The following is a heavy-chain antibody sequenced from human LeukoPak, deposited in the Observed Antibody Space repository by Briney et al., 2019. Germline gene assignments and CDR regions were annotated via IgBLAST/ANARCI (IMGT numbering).Heavy chain of an antibody. D-gene: IGHD3-22*01. CDR3: ARMVVIDLDYYDSSGSDGFDI. J-gene: IGHJ3*02. V-gene: IGHV4-59*08. CDR1: GGSISSYY. Sequence: PSETLSLTCTVSGGSISSYYWSWIRQPPGKGLEWIGYIYYSGSTNYNPSLKSRVTISVDTSKNQFSLKLSSVTAADTAVYYCARMVVIDLDYYDSSGSDGFDIWGQGTMVTVSS. CDR2: IYYSGST.